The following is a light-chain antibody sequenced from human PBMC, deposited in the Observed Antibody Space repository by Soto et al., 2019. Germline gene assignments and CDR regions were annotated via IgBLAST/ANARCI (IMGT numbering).Light chain of an antibody. Sequence: EIVLTQSPGTLSLSPGERGTLSCRASHSVPTNYLALYQQKPGQSPRLLIYGASTRATGIPERFSGSGSGTDFTLTISRLEPEDFAVYYCQDYGSSAWTLGQGTKVDIK. V-gene: IGKV3-20*01. J-gene: IGKJ1*01. CDR2: GAS. CDR3: QDYGSSAWT. CDR1: HSVPTNY.